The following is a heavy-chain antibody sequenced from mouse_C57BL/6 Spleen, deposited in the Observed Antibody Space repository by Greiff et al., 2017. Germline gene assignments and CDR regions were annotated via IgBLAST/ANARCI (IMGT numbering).Heavy chain of an antibody. CDR1: GYSITSGYY. Sequence: EVKLQESGPGLVKPSQSLSLTCSVTGYSITSGYYWNWIRQFPGNKLEWMGYISYDGSNNYNPSLKNRISITRDTSKNQFFLKLNSVTTEDTATYYCARDDYGSSYVRAMDYWGQGTSVTVSS. CDR2: ISYDGSN. J-gene: IGHJ4*01. V-gene: IGHV3-6*01. CDR3: ARDDYGSSYVRAMDY. D-gene: IGHD1-1*01.